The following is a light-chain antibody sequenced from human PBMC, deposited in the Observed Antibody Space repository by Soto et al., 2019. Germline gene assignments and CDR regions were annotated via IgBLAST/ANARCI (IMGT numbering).Light chain of an antibody. V-gene: IGKV3-20*01. CDR1: QSISSSY. CDR3: QQYANSSFT. J-gene: IGKJ2*01. CDR2: GAS. Sequence: EIVLTQSPGTLSLSPGERATLSCRASQSISSSYLAWYQQKPGQSPRLLIYGASSRATGIPDRFSGSGSGIDFTLTISRLEPEDFAVFYCQQYANSSFTFGQGPKLEI.